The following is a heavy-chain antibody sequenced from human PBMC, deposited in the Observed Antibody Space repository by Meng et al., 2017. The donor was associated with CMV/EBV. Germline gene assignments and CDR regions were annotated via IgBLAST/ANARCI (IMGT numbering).Heavy chain of an antibody. D-gene: IGHD3-3*01. Sequence: GSLRLSCAASGFTFSSSSMNWVRQAPGKGLEWVSSISSSSSYIYYADSVKGRFTISRDNAKNSLYLQMNSLRAEDTAVYYCARDSRDYDFWSGRRRYYYYGMDVWGQGTTVTVSS. CDR1: GFTFSSSS. CDR3: ARDSRDYDFWSGRRRYYYYGMDV. CDR2: ISSSSSYI. J-gene: IGHJ6*02. V-gene: IGHV3-21*01.